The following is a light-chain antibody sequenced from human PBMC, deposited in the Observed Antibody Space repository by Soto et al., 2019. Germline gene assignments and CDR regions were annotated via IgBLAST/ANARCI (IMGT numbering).Light chain of an antibody. J-gene: IGKJ1*01. CDR1: QSISSN. V-gene: IGKV1-39*01. Sequence: DIQMTQSPSSLSASVGDRVTITCRASQSISSNLTWYQQKPGRAPDLLIYAASSLHSGVPSRFSGSASGTDFTLTISSLQTEDSATYYCQQSHSTPRTFGHGTKVEIK. CDR2: AAS. CDR3: QQSHSTPRT.